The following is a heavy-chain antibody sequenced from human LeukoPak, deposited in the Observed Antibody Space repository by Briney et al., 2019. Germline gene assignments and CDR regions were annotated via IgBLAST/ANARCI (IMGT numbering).Heavy chain of an antibody. V-gene: IGHV3-23*01. D-gene: IGHD3-10*01. CDR1: GFTFSSYA. Sequence: GGSLRLSCAASGFTFSSYAMSWVRQAPGEGLEWVSAITGGGGGTYYADSVKGRFTISRDNSKNTLYLQMNSLRAEDTAVYYCAKADVMVRGASFDYWGQGTLVTVSS. CDR3: AKADVMVRGASFDY. J-gene: IGHJ4*02. CDR2: ITGGGGGT.